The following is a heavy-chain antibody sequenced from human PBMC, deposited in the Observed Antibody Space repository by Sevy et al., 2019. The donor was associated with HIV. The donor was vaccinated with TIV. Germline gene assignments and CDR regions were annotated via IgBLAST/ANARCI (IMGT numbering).Heavy chain of an antibody. CDR1: GFTFSSYS. V-gene: IGHV3-48*02. Sequence: GGSLRLSCAASGFTFSSYSMNWVRQAPGKGLEWDSYISSSSSTIYYADSVKGRFTISRDNAKNSLYLQMNSLRDEDTAVYYCAREVLEGSGSYYNNNWFDPWGQGTLVTVSS. D-gene: IGHD3-10*01. J-gene: IGHJ5*02. CDR3: AREVLEGSGSYYNNNWFDP. CDR2: ISSSSSTI.